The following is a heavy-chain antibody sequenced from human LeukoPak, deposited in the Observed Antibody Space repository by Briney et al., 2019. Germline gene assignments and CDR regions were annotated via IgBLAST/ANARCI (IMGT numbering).Heavy chain of an antibody. D-gene: IGHD1-1*01. J-gene: IGHJ4*02. CDR1: GDSVSSNSAA. CDR2: TYYRSQWST. Sequence: SQTLSLTCAISGDSVSSNSAAWNWVRHSPSRGIEWLGRTYYRSQWSTYYAVSVKSRISINPRTPKNQICLELNLMTPEGTAVYYWARSTGPIDYWGQGTLVTVSS. CDR3: ARSTGPIDY. V-gene: IGHV6-1*01.